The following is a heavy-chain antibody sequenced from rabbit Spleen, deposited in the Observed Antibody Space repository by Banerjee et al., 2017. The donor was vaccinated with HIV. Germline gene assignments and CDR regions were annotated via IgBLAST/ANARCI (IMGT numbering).Heavy chain of an antibody. Sequence: QEQLVESGGGLVQPGASLTLTCTASGFSFSSSYDMCWVRQAPGKGLEWIACIYTGNGKGYYATWAKGRFTCSKTSSTTVTLQMTSLTAADTATYFCARDTGSSFSNYGMDLWGPGTLVT. CDR3: ARDTGSSFSNYGMDL. J-gene: IGHJ6*01. V-gene: IGHV1S45*01. D-gene: IGHD8-1*01. CDR1: GFSFSSSYD. CDR2: IYTGNGKG.